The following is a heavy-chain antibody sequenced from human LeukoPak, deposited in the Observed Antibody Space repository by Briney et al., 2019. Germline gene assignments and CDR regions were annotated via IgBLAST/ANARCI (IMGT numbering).Heavy chain of an antibody. Sequence: GGSLRLSCAASGFTFNKYAMSWVRQAPGKGLEWVSAISDNGGDRKYADSVKGRFTISRDNSKNTLYLQMNGLRAEDTAIYYCGRDWKLDYWGQGTLVTVSS. CDR1: GFTFNKYA. CDR3: GRDWKLDY. J-gene: IGHJ4*02. D-gene: IGHD1-1*01. V-gene: IGHV3-23*01. CDR2: ISDNGGDR.